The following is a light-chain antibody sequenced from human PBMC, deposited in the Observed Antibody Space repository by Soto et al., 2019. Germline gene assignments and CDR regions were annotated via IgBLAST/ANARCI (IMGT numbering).Light chain of an antibody. CDR3: SSDAGWVV. J-gene: IGLJ2*01. Sequence: QSALTQPPSASGSPGQSVTISCTGTSSDVGGYNYVSWYQQHPGKAPKLMIYEVSKRPSGVPDRFSGSKSGNTASLTVSGLQAQDEADYYCSSDAGWVVFGGGTKVTVL. CDR2: EVS. CDR1: SSDVGGYNY. V-gene: IGLV2-8*01.